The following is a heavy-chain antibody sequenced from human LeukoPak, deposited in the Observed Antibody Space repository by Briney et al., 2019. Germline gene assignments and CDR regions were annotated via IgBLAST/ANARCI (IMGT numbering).Heavy chain of an antibody. CDR1: GFTFSSYA. CDR3: AREGGRIEIGEFDY. CDR2: ISKSGNST. D-gene: IGHD3-10*01. J-gene: IGHJ4*02. V-gene: IGHV3-23*01. Sequence: PGGSLRLSCAASGFTFSSYAISWVRQAPGKGLEWVSAISKSGNSTYYADSVKGRFTISRDNSKNTIYLQMNSLRVEDTGVYYCAREGGRIEIGEFDYWGQGPLVTVSS.